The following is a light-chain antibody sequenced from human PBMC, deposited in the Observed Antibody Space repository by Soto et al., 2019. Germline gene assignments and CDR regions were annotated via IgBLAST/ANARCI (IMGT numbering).Light chain of an antibody. CDR3: QQTYSSPRT. CDR2: AAS. Sequence: DIQMTQSPSSLSASVGDRVTITCRANQNIRSYLNWFQQKPGKAPKLLIYAASSLQSGVPSRFSGSGSGIDFTLTISGLQPVDFATYFCQQTYSSPRTFGQGTKVDIK. CDR1: QNIRSY. V-gene: IGKV1-39*01. J-gene: IGKJ1*01.